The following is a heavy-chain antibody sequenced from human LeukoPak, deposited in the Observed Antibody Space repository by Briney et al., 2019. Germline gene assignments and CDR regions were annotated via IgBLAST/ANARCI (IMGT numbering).Heavy chain of an antibody. D-gene: IGHD2-2*01. CDR1: GYSISSGYY. V-gene: IGHV4-38-2*02. J-gene: IGHJ4*02. CDR3: AKRYCSSTTCYDDRGAFDY. Sequence: SETLSLTCTVSGYSISSGYYWGWIRQPPGKGLEWIGSIYHSGSTYYNPSLKSRVTISVDTSKNQFSLKLSSVTAADTAVYYCAKRYCSSTTCYDDRGAFDYWGQGTLVTVSS. CDR2: IYHSGST.